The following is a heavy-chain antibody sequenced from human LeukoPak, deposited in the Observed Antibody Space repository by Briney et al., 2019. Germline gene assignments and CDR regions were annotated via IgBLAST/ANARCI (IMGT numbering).Heavy chain of an antibody. D-gene: IGHD1-7*01. CDR1: GFTFSSYE. Sequence: PGGSLRLSCAASGFTFSSYEMNWVRQAPGKGLEWVSYISSSGSTIYYADSVKGRFTISRDNAKNSLYLQMNSLRAEDTAVYYCERANWNYGLYFDYWGQGTLGTVSS. CDR3: ERANWNYGLYFDY. CDR2: ISSSGSTI. J-gene: IGHJ4*02. V-gene: IGHV3-48*03.